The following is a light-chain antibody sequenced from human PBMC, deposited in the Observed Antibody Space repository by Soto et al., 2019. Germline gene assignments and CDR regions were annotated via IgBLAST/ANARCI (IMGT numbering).Light chain of an antibody. Sequence: QSALTQPPSASGSPGQSVTISCIGTSSDVGGYNYVSWYQQHPGKAPKLMIYEVSKRPSGVPERFSGSKSGNTASLTVSGLQAEDEADYYCSSYAGSPVIFGGGTKLTVL. CDR3: SSYAGSPVI. J-gene: IGLJ2*01. CDR2: EVS. V-gene: IGLV2-8*01. CDR1: SSDVGGYNY.